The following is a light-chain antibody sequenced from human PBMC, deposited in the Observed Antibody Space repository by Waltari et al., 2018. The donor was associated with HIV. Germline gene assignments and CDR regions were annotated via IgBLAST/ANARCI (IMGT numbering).Light chain of an antibody. CDR3: AAWDDSMSVYV. V-gene: IGLV1-47*01. J-gene: IGLJ1*01. Sequence: QSVLTQPPSASGTPGQRVTISCSGSSSNIGSNYVYWTQQLPGTAPKLLFYRNNQRPSGVPDRFSGSTSGTSASLAISGLRFGDEADYFCAAWDDSMSVYVFGTGTKVTVL. CDR2: RNN. CDR1: SSNIGSNY.